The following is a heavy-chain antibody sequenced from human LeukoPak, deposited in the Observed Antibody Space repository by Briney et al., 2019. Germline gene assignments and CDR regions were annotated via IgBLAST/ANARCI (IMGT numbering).Heavy chain of an antibody. Sequence: SETLSLTCAVSGVSISSGGYSWSWIRQPPGKGLEWIGYIYHSGSTYYNPSLKSRVTISVDRSKNQFSLKLSSVTAADTAVYYCASRMITFGGVIFDYWGQGTLVTVSS. D-gene: IGHD3-16*01. CDR2: IYHSGST. CDR3: ASRMITFGGVIFDY. CDR1: GVSISSGGYS. V-gene: IGHV4-30-2*01. J-gene: IGHJ4*02.